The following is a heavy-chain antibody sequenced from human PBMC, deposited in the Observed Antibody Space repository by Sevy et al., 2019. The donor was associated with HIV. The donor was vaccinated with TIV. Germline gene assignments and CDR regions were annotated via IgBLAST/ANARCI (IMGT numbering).Heavy chain of an antibody. CDR1: GGSFSRYA. Sequence: ASVKVSCKASGGSFSRYALSGVRQAPGHGLEWMGGIIPVFDSTNYAHRFQGRVTFTPDESSGKAYMALNGLTSDDTAEYYCARDGDPIYSDYRMGRLYTMDVWGQGTTVTVSS. J-gene: IGHJ6*02. D-gene: IGHD4-17*01. V-gene: IGHV1-69*13. CDR2: IIPVFDST. CDR3: ARDGDPIYSDYRMGRLYTMDV.